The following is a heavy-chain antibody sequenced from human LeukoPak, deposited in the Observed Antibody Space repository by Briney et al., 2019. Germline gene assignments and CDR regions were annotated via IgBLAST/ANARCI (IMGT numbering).Heavy chain of an antibody. CDR2: IRYDGSNK. CDR1: GFTFSSYG. J-gene: IGHJ4*02. V-gene: IGHV3-30*02. Sequence: GGSLSLSCSASGFTFSSYGMHVVRHAPGKGLEWVAFIRYDGSNKYYADSGKGRFTISRDNSKNTLYLQMNRQRAEDTAAYDCANDTPVPDHYLDYWGQGTLFTVSS. CDR3: ANDTPVPDHYLDY.